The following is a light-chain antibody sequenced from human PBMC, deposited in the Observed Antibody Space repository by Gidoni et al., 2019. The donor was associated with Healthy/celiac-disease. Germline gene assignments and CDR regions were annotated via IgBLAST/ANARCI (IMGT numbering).Light chain of an antibody. CDR2: QDS. CDR1: KLGDKY. J-gene: IGLJ2*01. Sequence: SYELTQPPSVSVSPRQTASITCSGDKLGDKYACWYQQKPGQSLVLVIYQDSKRPSGIPERFSGSNSGNTATLTISGTQAMDETDYYCQAWDSSTYVVFGGGTKLTVL. V-gene: IGLV3-1*01. CDR3: QAWDSSTYVV.